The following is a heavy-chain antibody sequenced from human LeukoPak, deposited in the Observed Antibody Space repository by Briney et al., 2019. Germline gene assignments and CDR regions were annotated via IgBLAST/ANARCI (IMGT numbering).Heavy chain of an antibody. CDR3: ARDRVVPAANEFDY. CDR1: GFTFSNYG. J-gene: IGHJ4*02. CDR2: IRYDGSNK. Sequence: GGSLRLSCAASGFTFSNYGMHWVRQAPGKGLEWVAFIRYDGSNKYYADSVKGRFTISRDNSKNSLYLQMNSLRAEDTAVYYCARDRVVPAANEFDYWGQGTLVTVSS. D-gene: IGHD2-2*01. V-gene: IGHV3-30*02.